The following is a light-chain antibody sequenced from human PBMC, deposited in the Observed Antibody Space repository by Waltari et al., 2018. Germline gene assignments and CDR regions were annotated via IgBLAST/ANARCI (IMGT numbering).Light chain of an antibody. CDR2: RNN. CDR1: RSNIGSNY. Sequence: QSVLTQPPSASGTPGQRVTISCSGSRSNIGSNYVYWYQQLQGTAPKLLIYRNNQRPSGFPDRFAGSKSGTAASLAISGLRSEDEADYYCAAWDDSLSGRVFGGGTKVTVL. J-gene: IGLJ3*02. V-gene: IGLV1-47*01. CDR3: AAWDDSLSGRV.